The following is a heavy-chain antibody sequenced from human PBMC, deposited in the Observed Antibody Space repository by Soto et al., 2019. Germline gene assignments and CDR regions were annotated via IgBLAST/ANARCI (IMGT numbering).Heavy chain of an antibody. Sequence: GGSLRLSCEASGFTFSGFDMHWVRQPTGKGLEWVSSIGTAGDTYYAVSVKGRFTISRDNSKNTLYLQMNSLRAEDTAVYFCAKDKTGVRGGYYYYGVDVWGQGTTVTVSS. D-gene: IGHD1-1*01. V-gene: IGHV3-13*01. CDR1: GFTFSGFD. J-gene: IGHJ6*02. CDR2: IGTAGDT. CDR3: AKDKTGVRGGYYYYGVDV.